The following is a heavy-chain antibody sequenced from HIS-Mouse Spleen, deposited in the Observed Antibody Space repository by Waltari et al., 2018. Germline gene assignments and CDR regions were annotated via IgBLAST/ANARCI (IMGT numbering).Heavy chain of an antibody. Sequence: QLQLQESGPGLVKPSETLSLTCTVSGGSISSSSYYWGWIRQPPGKGLEWIGSIYYSGSTYYNPSLKRRVTISVDTSKNQFSLKLSYVTAADTAVYYCAREIPYSSSWYDWYFDLWGRGTLVTVSS. J-gene: IGHJ2*01. CDR1: GGSISSSSYY. D-gene: IGHD6-13*01. CDR3: AREIPYSSSWYDWYFDL. CDR2: IYYSGST. V-gene: IGHV4-39*07.